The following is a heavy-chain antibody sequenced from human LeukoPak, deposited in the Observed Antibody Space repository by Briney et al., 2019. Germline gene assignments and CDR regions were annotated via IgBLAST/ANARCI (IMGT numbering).Heavy chain of an antibody. Sequence: GGSLRLSCAASGFTFSSYAMSWVRQAPGKGLEWVASISSSGRDIDYAASVQGRFTITRDNRKNSLYLQMNSLRAEDTALYYCARDQWIQLSEYYYYMDVWGKGTTVTISS. D-gene: IGHD5-18*01. CDR1: GFTFSSYA. CDR2: ISSSGRDI. J-gene: IGHJ6*03. V-gene: IGHV3-21*04. CDR3: ARDQWIQLSEYYYYMDV.